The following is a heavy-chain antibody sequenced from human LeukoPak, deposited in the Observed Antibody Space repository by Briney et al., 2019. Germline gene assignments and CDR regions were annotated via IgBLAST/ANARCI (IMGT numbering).Heavy chain of an antibody. CDR1: GFIFSNYG. J-gene: IGHJ4*02. D-gene: IGHD6-19*01. Sequence: GGSLRLSCAASGFIFSNYGMHWVRQAPGKGLEWVVVISYDGSNKYYADSVKGRFTISRDNSKNTLYLQMNSLRPEDTAVYYCAGGWYYFDYWGQGTLVTVSS. CDR2: ISYDGSNK. V-gene: IGHV3-30*03. CDR3: AGGWYYFDY.